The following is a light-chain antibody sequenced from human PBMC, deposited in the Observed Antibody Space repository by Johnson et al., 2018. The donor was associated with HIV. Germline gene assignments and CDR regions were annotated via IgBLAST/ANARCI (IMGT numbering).Light chain of an antibody. Sequence: QSVLTQPPSVSAAPGRRVTVSCSGRSSNIGDHSVSWYQQLPGTAPKLLIYDNNKRPSGIPDRFSGSKSGTSATLGITGLQTGDEADYYCGTWDSNLSVGNVFGTGTKVTVL. V-gene: IGLV1-51*01. CDR1: SSNIGDHS. J-gene: IGLJ1*01. CDR3: GTWDSNLSVGNV. CDR2: DNN.